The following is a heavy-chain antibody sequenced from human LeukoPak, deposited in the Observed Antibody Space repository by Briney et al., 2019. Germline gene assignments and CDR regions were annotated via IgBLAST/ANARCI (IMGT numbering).Heavy chain of an antibody. CDR1: GGTLSSYA. D-gene: IGHD3-3*01. CDR3: ASLFGVATFDY. Sequence: GASVKVSCKASGGTLSSYAISWVRQAPGQGLEWMGGIIPIFGTANYAQKFQGRVTITTDESTSTAYMELSSLRSEDTAVYYCASLFGVATFDYWGQGTLVTVSS. V-gene: IGHV1-69*05. J-gene: IGHJ4*02. CDR2: IIPIFGTA.